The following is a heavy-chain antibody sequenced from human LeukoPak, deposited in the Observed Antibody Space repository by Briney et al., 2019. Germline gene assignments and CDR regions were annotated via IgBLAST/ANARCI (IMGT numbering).Heavy chain of an antibody. CDR1: GFTFSSYS. V-gene: IGHV3-48*04. Sequence: PGGSLRLSCAASGFTFSSYSMNWVRQAPGKGLEWVSYISSSSSTIYYADSVKGRFTISRDNAKNSLYLQMNSLRAEDTAVYSWARVEQQLGNYYYYYYMDVWGKGTRVTVS. CDR2: ISSSSSTI. CDR3: ARVEQQLGNYYYYYYMDV. J-gene: IGHJ6*03. D-gene: IGHD6-13*01.